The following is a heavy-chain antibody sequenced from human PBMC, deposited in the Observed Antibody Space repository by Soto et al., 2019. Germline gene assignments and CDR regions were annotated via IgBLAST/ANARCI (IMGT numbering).Heavy chain of an antibody. CDR1: GGSISSGGYS. CDR3: ARHPYAMVRGVANWFDP. CDR2: IYHSGST. J-gene: IGHJ5*02. Sequence: SETLSLTCAVSGGSISSGGYSWSWIRQPPGKGLEWIGSIYHSGSTYYNPSLKSRVTISVDTSKNQFSLKLSSVTAADTAVYYCARHPYAMVRGVANWFDPWGQGTLVTVSS. D-gene: IGHD3-10*01. V-gene: IGHV4-30-2*03.